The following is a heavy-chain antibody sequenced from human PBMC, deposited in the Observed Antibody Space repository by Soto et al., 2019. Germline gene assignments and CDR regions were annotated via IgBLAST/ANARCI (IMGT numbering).Heavy chain of an antibody. V-gene: IGHV1-46*01. CDR3: ARDDNGDYYGMDV. D-gene: IGHD4-17*01. Sequence: ASVKVSCKASGYTFTSYYMHWVRQVPGQGLEWMGIINPSGGSTSYAQKFQGRVTMTRDTSTSTVYMELSSLRSEDTAVYYCARDDNGDYYGMDVWGQGTTVTVSS. CDR1: GYTFTSYY. CDR2: INPSGGST. J-gene: IGHJ6*02.